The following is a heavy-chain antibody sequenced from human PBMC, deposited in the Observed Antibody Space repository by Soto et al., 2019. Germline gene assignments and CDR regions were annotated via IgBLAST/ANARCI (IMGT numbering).Heavy chain of an antibody. D-gene: IGHD1-26*01. CDR1: GNSFSRYY. J-gene: IGHJ4*02. Sequence: QVQLVQSGAEVKKPGASVKVSCKASGNSFSRYYMHWLRQAPGQRLEWMGIINPSGSSASYAQKFQGTVTMTRDTSTSTVYMELSGLRVEDTAVYYCARAATGSFCCSAYWGQGTLVTVSS. CDR2: INPSGSSA. CDR3: ARAATGSFCCSAY. V-gene: IGHV1-46*01.